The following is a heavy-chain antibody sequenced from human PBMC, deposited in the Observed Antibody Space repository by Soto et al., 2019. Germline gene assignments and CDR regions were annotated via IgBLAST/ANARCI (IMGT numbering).Heavy chain of an antibody. J-gene: IGHJ6*02. Sequence: ASVKVSCKASGYTFTSYYMHWVRQAPGQGLEWMGIINPSGGSTSYAQKFQGRVTMTRDTSTSTVYMELSSLRSEDTAVYYCARDHSYDFWSGPTDVWGQGTTVTVSS. CDR2: INPSGGST. CDR3: ARDHSYDFWSGPTDV. V-gene: IGHV1-46*01. CDR1: GYTFTSYY. D-gene: IGHD3-3*01.